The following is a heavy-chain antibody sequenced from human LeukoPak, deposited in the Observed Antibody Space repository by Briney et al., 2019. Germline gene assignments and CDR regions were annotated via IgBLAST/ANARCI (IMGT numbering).Heavy chain of an antibody. J-gene: IGHJ4*02. D-gene: IGHD3-22*01. CDR1: GGTFSSYA. V-gene: IGHV1-69*05. Sequence: SVKVSCKASGGTFSSYAISWVRQAPGQGLEWMGGIIPIFGTANYAQKFQGRVTITTDESTSTAYMELSSLRSEDTAVYYCAGDSYYDSSGYFGYWGQGTLVTVSS. CDR3: AGDSYYDSSGYFGY. CDR2: IIPIFGTA.